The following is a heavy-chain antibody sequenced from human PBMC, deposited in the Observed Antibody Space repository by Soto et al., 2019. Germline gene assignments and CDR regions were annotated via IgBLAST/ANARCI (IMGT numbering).Heavy chain of an antibody. CDR3: ARDTVNWNGHLVGMDV. J-gene: IGHJ6*02. CDR2: IGTAGDP. Sequence: PGVGLRISRAAPGFTLSSYDKHPGPPTTGKGLEWVSAIGTAGDPYYPGSVKGRFTISRDNSKNTLYLQMNSLRAEDTAVYYCARDTVNWNGHLVGMDVWGQGTTVTVSS. CDR1: GFTLSSYD. V-gene: IGHV3-13*05. D-gene: IGHD1-20*01.